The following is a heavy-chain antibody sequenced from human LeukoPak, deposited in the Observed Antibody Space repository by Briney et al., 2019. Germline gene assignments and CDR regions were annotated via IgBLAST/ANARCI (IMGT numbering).Heavy chain of an antibody. CDR2: IYYSGST. J-gene: IGHJ3*02. CDR1: GCSISRYY. Sequence: RSETLSLTCTVSGCSISRYYWSWVRQPPGKGLEYIGNIYYSGSTNYNPSLKSRVTISLDTSRSQFSLKLTSVTAADTAVYYCARELYNWNGRRHAIDIWGQGTMVTVSS. D-gene: IGHD1-20*01. CDR3: ARELYNWNGRRHAIDI. V-gene: IGHV4-59*01.